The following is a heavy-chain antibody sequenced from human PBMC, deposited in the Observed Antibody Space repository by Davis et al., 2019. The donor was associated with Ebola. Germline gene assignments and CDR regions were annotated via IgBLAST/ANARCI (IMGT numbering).Heavy chain of an antibody. CDR3: AKDTSNIWFDI. D-gene: IGHD1-26*01. J-gene: IGHJ3*02. CDR2: HDTSGDT. V-gene: IGHV3-23*01. CDR1: GFIFRSYV. Sequence: GESLKISCAASGFIFRSYVMSWVRQAPGKGLEWVSTHDTSGDTYYADSVKGRFTISRDNSKNTLYLQMNGLRVEDTAIYYCAKDTSNIWFDIWGQGTMVTVSS.